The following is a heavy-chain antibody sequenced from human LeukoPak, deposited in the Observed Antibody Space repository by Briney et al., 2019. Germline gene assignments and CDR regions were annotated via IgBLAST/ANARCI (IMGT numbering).Heavy chain of an antibody. CDR2: IKQDGSEK. D-gene: IGHD2-2*01. Sequence: GGSLRLSCAASGFTFSGYWMTWVRQAPGKGLEWVANIKQDGSEKYYVDSVKGRFTISRDNAKNSLYLQMNSLRAEDTAVYYCARRFCSSISCKFDFWGQGTLVTVPS. CDR3: ARRFCSSISCKFDF. CDR1: GFTFSGYW. V-gene: IGHV3-7*05. J-gene: IGHJ4*02.